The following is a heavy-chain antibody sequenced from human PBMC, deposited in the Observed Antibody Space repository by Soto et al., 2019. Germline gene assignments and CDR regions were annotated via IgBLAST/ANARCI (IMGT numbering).Heavy chain of an antibody. CDR1: GGSISSYY. Sequence: PSETLSLTCTVSGGSISSYYWSWIRQPPGKGLELIGYIYYSGSTNYNPSLKSRVTISVDTSKNQFSLKLSSVTAADTAVYYCARLVVIDWPRGNWFVPWGQGTLVTVFS. D-gene: IGHD3-9*01. CDR3: ARLVVIDWPRGNWFVP. V-gene: IGHV4-59*08. J-gene: IGHJ5*02. CDR2: IYYSGST.